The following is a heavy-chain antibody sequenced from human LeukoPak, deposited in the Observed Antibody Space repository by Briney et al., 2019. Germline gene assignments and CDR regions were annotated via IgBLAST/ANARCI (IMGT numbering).Heavy chain of an antibody. CDR1: GGSISSSSYY. D-gene: IGHD3-3*01. CDR2: IYYSGST. J-gene: IGHJ6*03. V-gene: IGHV4-39*01. CDR3: ARLYDFWSGYSSRPGYMDV. Sequence: PSETLSLTCTVSGGSISSSSYYWGWIRQPPGKGLEWIGSIYYSGSTYYNPSLKSRVTISVDTSKNQFSLKLSSVTAADTAVYYCARLYDFWSGYSSRPGYMDVWGKGTTVTVSS.